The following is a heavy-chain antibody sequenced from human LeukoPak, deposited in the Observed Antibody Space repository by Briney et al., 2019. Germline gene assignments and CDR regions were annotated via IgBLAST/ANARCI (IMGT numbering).Heavy chain of an antibody. V-gene: IGHV1-2*02. CDR1: GYTFTGYY. CDR3: ARGEGYSYGALSY. J-gene: IGHJ4*02. Sequence: ASVKVSCKASGYTFTGYYMHWVRQAPGQGLEWMGWINPNSGGTNYAQKFQGRVTMTRDTSISTAYMELSRLRSADTAVYYCARGEGYSYGALSYWGQGTLVTVSS. CDR2: INPNSGGT. D-gene: IGHD5-18*01.